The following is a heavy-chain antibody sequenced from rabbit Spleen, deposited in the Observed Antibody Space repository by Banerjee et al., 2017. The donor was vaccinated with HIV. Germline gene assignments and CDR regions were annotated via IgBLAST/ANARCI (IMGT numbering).Heavy chain of an antibody. D-gene: IGHD8-1*01. J-gene: IGHJ6*01. Sequence: QEQLVESGGGLVQPEGSLTLTCKASGFSFDYKNVICWVRQAPGKGLEWISCIAGSSSGFTYSATWAKGRFTVSKTSSTTVTLQMTSLTVADTATYFCARDTGSSFSSYGMDLWGPGTLVTVS. V-gene: IGHV1S45*01. CDR1: GFSFDYKNV. CDR2: IAGSSSGFT. CDR3: ARDTGSSFSSYGMDL.